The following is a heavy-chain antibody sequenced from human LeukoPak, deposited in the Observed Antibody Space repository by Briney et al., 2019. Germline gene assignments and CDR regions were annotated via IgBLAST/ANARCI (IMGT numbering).Heavy chain of an antibody. J-gene: IGHJ4*02. D-gene: IGHD5-12*01. CDR3: AKVGKKGYDPGCILD. V-gene: IGHV3-33*06. CDR2: IWYDGSNQ. Sequence: PGSSLRLSCAASGFPFSGSGMHWVRQAPGKGLEWVAVIWYDGSNQYYADSVKGRFTISRDNSKNTVDLQMNSLRAEDTAVYYCAKVGKKGYDPGCILDWGQGTLVTVSS. CDR1: GFPFSGSG.